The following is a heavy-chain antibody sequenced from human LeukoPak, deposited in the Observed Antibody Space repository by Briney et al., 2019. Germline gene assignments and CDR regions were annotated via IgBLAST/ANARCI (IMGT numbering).Heavy chain of an antibody. CDR1: GGSMSSYY. Sequence: SETLSLTCTVSGGSMSSYYWNWIRQPPGKGLEWIGYIYYSGSTNYNPSLKSRVTISVDTSKNQFPLRLTSVTAADTAVYYCARGFSYGDHYYYYYYMDVWGKGTTVTVSS. D-gene: IGHD4-17*01. CDR3: ARGFSYGDHYYYYYYMDV. V-gene: IGHV4-59*01. CDR2: IYYSGST. J-gene: IGHJ6*03.